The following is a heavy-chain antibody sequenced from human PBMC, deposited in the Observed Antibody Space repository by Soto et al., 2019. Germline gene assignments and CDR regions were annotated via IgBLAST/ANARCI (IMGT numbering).Heavy chain of an antibody. CDR2: IYSGGTT. Sequence: EVQLVESGGGLVQPGGSLRLSCAASGFTVSSNYMSWVRQAPGKGLEWVSVIYSGGTTYYADSVKGRFTISRDNSKNTLYLQMIRLGAEDTAVYYCARNGDSSDYRGWFDPWGQGTLVTVSS. D-gene: IGHD3-22*01. J-gene: IGHJ5*02. CDR3: ARNGDSSDYRGWFDP. CDR1: GFTVSSNY. V-gene: IGHV3-66*01.